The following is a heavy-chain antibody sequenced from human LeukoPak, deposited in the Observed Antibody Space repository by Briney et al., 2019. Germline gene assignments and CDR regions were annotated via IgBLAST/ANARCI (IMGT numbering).Heavy chain of an antibody. D-gene: IGHD5-24*01. Sequence: PGGSLRLSCAASGFTVSSNYMSWARQAPGKGLEWVSVIYSGGSTYYADSVKGRFTISRDNSKNTLYLQMNSLRAGDTAVYYCARGDGYNSYYFDYWGQGTLVTVSS. CDR2: IYSGGST. CDR1: GFTVSSNY. J-gene: IGHJ4*02. CDR3: ARGDGYNSYYFDY. V-gene: IGHV3-53*01.